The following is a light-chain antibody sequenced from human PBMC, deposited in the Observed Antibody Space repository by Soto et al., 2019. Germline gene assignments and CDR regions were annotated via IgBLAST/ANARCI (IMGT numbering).Light chain of an antibody. J-gene: IGKJ1*01. Sequence: IVLTQSPASLSLSPGESATLSCRASQSVGGNVAWYQQIPGQPPKLLIFGASSRATGIADKFSGSGSGTDFTLTISRLEPADFALYYCQHYGAAPITFGQGTKVDIK. V-gene: IGKV3-20*01. CDR2: GAS. CDR3: QHYGAAPIT. CDR1: QSVGGN.